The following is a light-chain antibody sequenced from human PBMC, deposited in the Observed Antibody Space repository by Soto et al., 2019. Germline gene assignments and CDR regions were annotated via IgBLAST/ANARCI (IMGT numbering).Light chain of an antibody. CDR3: HQYYRPSWT. Sequence: DIQMTQSPSTLSASVGDRVIITCRASQSISSWLAWYQQKPGKAPNLLLSRASTLKSGIPSSLCSSGSATEFSLTISSLQPDDFAAEYYHQYYRPSWTFGQGTKVEIK. V-gene: IGKV1-5*03. CDR2: RAS. J-gene: IGKJ1*01. CDR1: QSISSW.